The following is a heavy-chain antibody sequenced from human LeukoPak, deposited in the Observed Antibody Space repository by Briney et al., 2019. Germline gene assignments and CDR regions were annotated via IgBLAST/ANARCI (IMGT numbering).Heavy chain of an antibody. CDR3: AGQPISSDGWFDP. V-gene: IGHV4-4*02. J-gene: IGHJ5*02. D-gene: IGHD3-9*01. CDR2: IYYSGST. CDR1: GGSISNNNW. Sequence: SETLSLTCAVSGGSISNNNWWSWVRQPPGKGLEWIGYIYYSGSTNYNPSLKSRVTISVDTSKNQFSLKLSSVTAADTAVYYCAGQPISSDGWFDPWGQGTLVTVSS.